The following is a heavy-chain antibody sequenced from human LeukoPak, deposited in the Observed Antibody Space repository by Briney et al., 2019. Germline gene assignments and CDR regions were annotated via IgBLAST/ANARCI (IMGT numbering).Heavy chain of an antibody. CDR1: GGSISSYY. CDR2: IYYSGST. V-gene: IGHV4-59*01. J-gene: IGHJ4*02. Sequence: SETLSLTCTVSGGSISSYYWSWIRQPPGKGLEWIGYIYYSGSTNYNPSLKSRVTISVDTSKNQFSLKLSSVTAADTAVYYSARALETYYDFWSGYAPCYFDYWGQGTLVTVSS. CDR3: ARALETYYDFWSGYAPCYFDY. D-gene: IGHD3-3*01.